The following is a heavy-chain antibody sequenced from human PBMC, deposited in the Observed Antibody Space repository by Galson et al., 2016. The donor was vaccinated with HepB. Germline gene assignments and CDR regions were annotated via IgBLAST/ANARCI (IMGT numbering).Heavy chain of an antibody. Sequence: SLRLSCAASGFAFSRYGLHWVRQAPGRGLEWVAVISDDGSVKFYIDSVKGRFTSSRDNSKNTLYLQMDSLRTEDTAVYYCAGLEQKMDLYFQHWGQGTLVTVSS. CDR3: AGLEQKMDLYFQH. CDR1: GFAFSRYG. CDR2: ISDDGSVK. V-gene: IGHV3-30*03. J-gene: IGHJ1*01. D-gene: IGHD6-13*01.